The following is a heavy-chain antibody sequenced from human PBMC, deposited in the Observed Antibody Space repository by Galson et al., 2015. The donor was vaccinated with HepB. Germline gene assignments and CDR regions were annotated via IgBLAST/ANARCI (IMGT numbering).Heavy chain of an antibody. J-gene: IGHJ6*02. Sequence: SLRLSCAASGFTFSSYAMHWVRQAPGKGLEWVAVISYDGSNKYYADSVKGRFTISRDNSKNTLYLQMNSLRAEDTAVYYCARPLEGRDFWSGYYSWGGYYYGMDVWGQGTTVTVSS. CDR3: ARPLEGRDFWSGYYSWGGYYYGMDV. CDR1: GFTFSSYA. D-gene: IGHD3-3*01. V-gene: IGHV3-30-3*01. CDR2: ISYDGSNK.